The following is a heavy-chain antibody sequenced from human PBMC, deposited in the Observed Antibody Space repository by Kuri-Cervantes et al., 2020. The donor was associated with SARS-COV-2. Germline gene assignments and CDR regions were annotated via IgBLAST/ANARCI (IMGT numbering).Heavy chain of an antibody. D-gene: IGHD3-3*01. CDR1: GGSISSHY. J-gene: IGHJ6*03. Sequence: SETLSLTCTVSGGSISSHYWSWIRQPPGKGLEWIGYIYYSGSTNYNPSLKSRVTISVDTSKNQFSLKLSSVTAADTAVYYCARDPGPHTIFGVVDYYYMDVWGKGTTVTVSS. CDR3: ARDPGPHTIFGVVDYYYMDV. V-gene: IGHV4-59*11. CDR2: IYYSGST.